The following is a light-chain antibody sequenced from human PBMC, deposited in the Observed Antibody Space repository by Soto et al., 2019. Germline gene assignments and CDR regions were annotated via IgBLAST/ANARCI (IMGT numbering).Light chain of an antibody. V-gene: IGKV1-5*03. CDR1: QRISRW. CDR3: LQYNGYEWT. Sequence: DIQMTQSPSTLSASVGDRVTITCRASQRISRWLAWYQQKPGKAPKLLINTASRLESGVPARFSGSGSGTEFTLTISSLQPDDFATYYCLQYNGYEWTFGQGTTVEIK. CDR2: TAS. J-gene: IGKJ1*01.